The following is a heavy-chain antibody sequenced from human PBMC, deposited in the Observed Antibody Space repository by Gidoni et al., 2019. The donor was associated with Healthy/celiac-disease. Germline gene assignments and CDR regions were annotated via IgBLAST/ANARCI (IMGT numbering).Heavy chain of an antibody. CDR3: AKDVLRYFDWLTKPPRSRVLGRKFQH. CDR2: IMCSGGNT. J-gene: IGHJ1*01. V-gene: IGHV3-23*01. D-gene: IGHD3-9*01. CDR1: GFTLSCYA. Sequence: EVQLLEAGGGLVQPGGSLCISCAASGFTLSCYAMTWVRQDPGKGLGWVSGIMCSGGNTFYADSGKVRFTSSIDNCKNTLYMQMNSLRSEDTAVYYCAKDVLRYFDWLTKPPRSRVLGRKFQHWGQGTLVTVSS.